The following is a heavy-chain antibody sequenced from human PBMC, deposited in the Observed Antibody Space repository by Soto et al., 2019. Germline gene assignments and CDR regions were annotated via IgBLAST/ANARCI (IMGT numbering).Heavy chain of an antibody. D-gene: IGHD2-2*03. Sequence: PSETLSLTCNVTGDSIKTHDWSWIRQPPGKGLEWIGYIYYSGSTLYNPSLKRRVTISVDTAKNQFSLRLNSLTAADTAVYYCASGWMAAFDTWGQGTLVTVSS. CDR2: IYYSGST. J-gene: IGHJ5*02. V-gene: IGHV4-59*11. CDR1: GDSIKTHD. CDR3: ASGWMAAFDT.